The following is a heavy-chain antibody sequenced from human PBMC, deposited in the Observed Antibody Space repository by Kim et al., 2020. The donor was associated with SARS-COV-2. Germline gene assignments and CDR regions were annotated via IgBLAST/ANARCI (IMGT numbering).Heavy chain of an antibody. D-gene: IGHD4-17*01. CDR2: IRWNSGSI. CDR1: GFSFDDYA. V-gene: IGHV3-9*01. J-gene: IGHJ6*02. Sequence: GGSLRLSCAASGFSFDDYAMHWVRQVPGKGLEWVSGIRWNSGSIAYADSVKGRFTVSRDKAKNSLYLQMDILRPEDTAFYYCAKGLSTVTSYGMDVWGQGTTVTVSS. CDR3: AKGLSTVTSYGMDV.